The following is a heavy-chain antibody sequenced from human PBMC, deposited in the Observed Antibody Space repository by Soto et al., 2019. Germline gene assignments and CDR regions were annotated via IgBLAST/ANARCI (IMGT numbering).Heavy chain of an antibody. Sequence: QVQMVQSGTEVKKPGSSVRVSCKASGDTFSHSAIHWVRQAPGQRFEWMGAMIYGVGVPTYAQKFQGRLTITGGVAASTVYMEISSLTSEDTAIYYCANVRDWGNKNEYWGQRALVTVST. J-gene: IGHJ4*02. CDR2: MIYGVGVP. CDR1: GDTFSHSA. V-gene: IGHV1-69*01. CDR3: ANVRDWGNKNEY. D-gene: IGHD7-27*01.